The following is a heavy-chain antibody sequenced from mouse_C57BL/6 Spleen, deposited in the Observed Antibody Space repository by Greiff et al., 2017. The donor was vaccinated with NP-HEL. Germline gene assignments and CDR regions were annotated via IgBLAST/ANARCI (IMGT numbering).Heavy chain of an antibody. J-gene: IGHJ2*01. CDR2: ISYDGSN. CDR3: AREGAGFDY. CDR1: GYSITSGYY. Sequence: LQESGPGLVKPSQSLSLTCSVTGYSITSGYYWNWIRQFPGNKLEWMGYISYDGSNNYNPSLKNRISITRDTSKNQFFLKLNSVTTEDTATYYCAREGAGFDYWGQGTTLTVSS. V-gene: IGHV3-6*01. D-gene: IGHD3-3*01.